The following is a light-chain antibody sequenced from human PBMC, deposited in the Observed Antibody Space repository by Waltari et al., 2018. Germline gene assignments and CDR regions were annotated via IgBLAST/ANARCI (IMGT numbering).Light chain of an antibody. J-gene: IGLJ1*01. CDR1: SSDVGHYNL. CDR2: EVT. Sequence: QSGLTQPASVSGSPGQSITVSCTGTSSDVGHYNLFSWYQQYPGKAPRLMVYEVTKRTSGVSDRFFGSKSGNTASLTISGLQSEDEADYYCCSYAGLGIYVFGTGTKVTVL. V-gene: IGLV2-23*02. CDR3: CSYAGLGIYV.